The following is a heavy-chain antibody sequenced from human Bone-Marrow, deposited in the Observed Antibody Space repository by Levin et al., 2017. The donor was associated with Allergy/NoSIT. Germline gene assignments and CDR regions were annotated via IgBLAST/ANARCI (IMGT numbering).Heavy chain of an antibody. CDR3: ARRNVLAPGEDWFDP. D-gene: IGHD7-27*01. CDR2: IYHSGST. J-gene: IGHJ5*02. V-gene: IGHV4-4*02. Sequence: PSETLSLTCGVSDGSISSSNWWTWVRQPPGKGLEWIGEIYHSGSTNYNPSLKSRVTISVEKSKNQFSLKLSSVIAADTAVYYCARRNVLAPGEDWFDPWGQGTLVTVSS. CDR1: DGSISSSNW.